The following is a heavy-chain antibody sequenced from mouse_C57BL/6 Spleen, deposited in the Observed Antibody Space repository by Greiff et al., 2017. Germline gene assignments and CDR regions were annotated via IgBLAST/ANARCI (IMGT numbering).Heavy chain of an antibody. CDR1: GFTFSDYY. Sequence: EVQGVESGGGLVQPGGSLKLSCAASGFTFSDYYMYWVRQTPEKRLEWVAYISNGGGSTYYPDTVKGRFTISRDNAKNTLYLQMSRLKSEDTAMYYCARRFYYDYDEGYAMDYWGQGTSVTVSS. CDR2: ISNGGGST. V-gene: IGHV5-12*01. D-gene: IGHD2-4*01. J-gene: IGHJ4*01. CDR3: ARRFYYDYDEGYAMDY.